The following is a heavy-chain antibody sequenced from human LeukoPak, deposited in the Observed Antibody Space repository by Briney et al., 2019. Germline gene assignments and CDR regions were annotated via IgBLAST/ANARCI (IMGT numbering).Heavy chain of an antibody. CDR3: AKALNVLVPSTSRWFDP. D-gene: IGHD2-2*01. CDR2: VSDGGAAT. J-gene: IGHJ5*02. CDR1: GFTFSNYA. Sequence: GGSLRLSCAASGFTFSNYAMTWVRQAPGKGLEWVSTVSDGGAATYYADSVKGRFTISRDNSKNTLSLQMNSLRAEDTAVYYCAKALNVLVPSTSRWFDPWGQGTLVTVSS. V-gene: IGHV3-23*01.